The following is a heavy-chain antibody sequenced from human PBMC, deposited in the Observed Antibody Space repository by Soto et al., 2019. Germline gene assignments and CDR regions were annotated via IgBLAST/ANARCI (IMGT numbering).Heavy chain of an antibody. Sequence: PGGSLRLSCAASGFTFSGSSMHWVRQASGKGLEWVGRIRGKTDTYATAYAAPVRGRFTISRDDSKNTAYLQMNSLKTEDTAVYFCNKRIGASAMDVWGQGTTVTVYS. CDR3: NKRIGASAMDV. J-gene: IGHJ6*02. D-gene: IGHD6-13*01. CDR2: IRGKTDTYAT. V-gene: IGHV3-73*01. CDR1: GFTFSGSS.